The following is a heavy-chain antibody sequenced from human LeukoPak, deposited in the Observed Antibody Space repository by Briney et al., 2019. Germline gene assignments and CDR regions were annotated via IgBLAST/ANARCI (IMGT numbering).Heavy chain of an antibody. CDR1: GFTFSSYW. CDR2: IKQDGSEK. D-gene: IGHD2-15*01. CDR3: ARAALGGSGGSCYSCYYYYYYMDV. Sequence: GGSLRLSCAASGFTFSSYWMSWVRQAPGKGLEWVANIKQDGSEKYYVDSVKGRFTISRDNAKNSLYLQMNSLRAEDTAVYYCARAALGGSGGSCYSCYYYYYYMDVWGKGTTVTVSS. J-gene: IGHJ6*03. V-gene: IGHV3-7*01.